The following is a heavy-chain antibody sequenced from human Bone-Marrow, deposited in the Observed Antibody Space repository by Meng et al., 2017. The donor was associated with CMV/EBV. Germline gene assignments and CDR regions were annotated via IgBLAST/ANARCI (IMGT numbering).Heavy chain of an antibody. CDR1: GFTFGDYA. CDR3: TRRTLVEYQLLRAADY. D-gene: IGHD2-2*01. J-gene: IGHJ4*02. V-gene: IGHV3-49*04. Sequence: GESLKISCTASGFTFGDYAMSWVRQAPGKGLEWVGFIRSKAYGGTTEYAASVKGRFTISRDDSKSIPFLQMNSLKTEDTAVYYCTRRTLVEYQLLRAADYWGQGTLVTVSS. CDR2: IRSKAYGGTT.